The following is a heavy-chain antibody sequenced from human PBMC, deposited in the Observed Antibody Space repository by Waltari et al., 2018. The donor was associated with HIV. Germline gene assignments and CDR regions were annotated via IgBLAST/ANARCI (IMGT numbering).Heavy chain of an antibody. J-gene: IGHJ5*02. D-gene: IGHD3-9*01. V-gene: IGHV4-38-2*01. Sequence: QVQLQESGPGLVKPSETLSLTCAVSGYSISSGYYWGWIRQPPGKGLEWIGSRYHSGDTSYNPSLKSRISIALDTTKNHFSLKLSSVTAADTAVYFCARAVLRYFDNWFDPWGQGTLVTVS. CDR3: ARAVLRYFDNWFDP. CDR2: RYHSGDT. CDR1: GYSISSGYY.